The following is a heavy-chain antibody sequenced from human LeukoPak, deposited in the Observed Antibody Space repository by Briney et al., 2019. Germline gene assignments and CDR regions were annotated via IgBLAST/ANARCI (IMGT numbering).Heavy chain of an antibody. D-gene: IGHD1-26*01. CDR2: IIPIFGTA. CDR1: GGTFSSYA. CDR3: ARVPGIVGATTT. V-gene: IGHV1-69*05. J-gene: IGHJ4*02. Sequence: SVKVSCKASGGTFSSYAISWVRQAPGQGLEWMGGIIPIFGTANYAQKFQGRVTITTDESTSTAYMELSSLRSEDTAVYYCARVPGIVGATTTWGQGTLVTVSS.